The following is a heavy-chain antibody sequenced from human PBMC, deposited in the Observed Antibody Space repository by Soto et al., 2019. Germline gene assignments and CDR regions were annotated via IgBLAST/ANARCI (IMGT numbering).Heavy chain of an antibody. CDR1: GGSISSGDYY. D-gene: IGHD2-2*01. V-gene: IGHV4-30-4*01. CDR3: ARLGGYCSSTSCYGYYGMDV. CDR2: IYYSGST. Sequence: PSETLSLTCTVYGGSISSGDYYWSWIRQPPGKGLEWIGYIYYSGSTYYNPSLKSRVTISVDTSKNQFSLKVSSVTAADTAVYYCARLGGYCSSTSCYGYYGMDVWGQGTTVTVSS. J-gene: IGHJ6*02.